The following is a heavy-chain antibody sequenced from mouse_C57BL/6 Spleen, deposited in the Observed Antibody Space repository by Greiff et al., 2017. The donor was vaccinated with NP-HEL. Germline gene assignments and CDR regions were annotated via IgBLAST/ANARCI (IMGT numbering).Heavy chain of an antibody. CDR2: INPYNGGT. CDR1: GYTFTDYY. CDR3: ARYYGSSFYAMDY. V-gene: IGHV1-19*01. J-gene: IGHJ4*01. Sequence: VQLKQSGPVLVKPGASVKMSCKASGYTFTDYYMNWVKQSHGKSLEWIGVINPYNGGTSYNQKFKGKATLTVDKSSSTAYMELNSLTSEDSAVYYCARYYGSSFYAMDYWGQGTSVTVSS. D-gene: IGHD1-1*01.